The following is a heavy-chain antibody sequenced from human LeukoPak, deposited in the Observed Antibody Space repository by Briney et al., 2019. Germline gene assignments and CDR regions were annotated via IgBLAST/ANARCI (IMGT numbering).Heavy chain of an antibody. J-gene: IGHJ3*02. D-gene: IGHD1-20*01. V-gene: IGHV4-39*01. CDR1: GGSISSSSYY. CDR3: ARRGSSTIVTGGAFDI. CDR2: IYYGGST. Sequence: PSETLSLTCTVSGGSISSSSYYWDWIRQPPGKGLEWIGSIYYGGSTYYNPSLKSRLTISVDTSKNQFSLKLSSVTAAATAVYYCARRGSSTIVTGGAFDIWGQGTMVTVSS.